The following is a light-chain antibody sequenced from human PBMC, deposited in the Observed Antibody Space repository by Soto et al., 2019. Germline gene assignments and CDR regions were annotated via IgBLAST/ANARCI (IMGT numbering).Light chain of an antibody. J-gene: IGKJ1*01. Sequence: DIQMTQSPSSLSASVGDRVTITCRASQGISTYLNWYQQKPGKAPKLLIYAASSLQSGVPSRFSGSGSETDFTLTISSLQPEHFATYSCQQSYSTTWTFGRGTKVEIK. CDR2: AAS. CDR1: QGISTY. CDR3: QQSYSTTWT. V-gene: IGKV1-39*01.